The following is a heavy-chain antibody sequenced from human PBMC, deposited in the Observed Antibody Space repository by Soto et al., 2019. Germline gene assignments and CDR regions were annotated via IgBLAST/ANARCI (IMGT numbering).Heavy chain of an antibody. CDR3: ASGGSGWRYHYYYMDV. CDR1: GGSISSGGYY. V-gene: IGHV4-31*03. CDR2: IYYSGST. D-gene: IGHD6-19*01. J-gene: IGHJ6*03. Sequence: TLSLTCTVSGGSISSGGYYWSWIRQHPGKGLEWIGYIYYSGSTYYNPSLKSRVTISVDTSKNQFSLKLSSVTAADTAVYYCASGGSGWRYHYYYMDVWGKGTTVTVSS.